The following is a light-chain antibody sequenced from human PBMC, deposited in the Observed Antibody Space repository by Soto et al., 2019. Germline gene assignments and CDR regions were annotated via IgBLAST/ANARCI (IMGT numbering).Light chain of an antibody. CDR2: AAS. CDR3: QKYTNVPS. J-gene: IGKJ4*01. Sequence: DIQMTQSPSSLSASGGARVTITCRASQGISNYLAWYQQIPGKDPKLLISAASTLQSGVPSRFSGSGSGTDFNLTISSLQPVDVVTYYCQKYTNVPSFGGGTKVEIK. V-gene: IGKV1-27*01. CDR1: QGISNY.